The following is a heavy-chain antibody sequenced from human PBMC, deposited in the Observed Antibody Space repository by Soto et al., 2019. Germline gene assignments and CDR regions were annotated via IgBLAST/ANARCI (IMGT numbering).Heavy chain of an antibody. J-gene: IGHJ4*02. CDR1: GFTFSTYG. V-gene: IGHV3-30*18. Sequence: QVQLVESGGGVVQPGRSLRLSCAASGFTFSTYGMHWVRQAPGKGLEWVAVISSDGSNKYYADSVKGRFTISRDNSKNTLYLQMNSLRAEDTAVYYCAKDGWLQLFLLRDWGQGTLVTVSS. CDR3: AKDGWLQLFLLRD. CDR2: ISSDGSNK. D-gene: IGHD5-12*01.